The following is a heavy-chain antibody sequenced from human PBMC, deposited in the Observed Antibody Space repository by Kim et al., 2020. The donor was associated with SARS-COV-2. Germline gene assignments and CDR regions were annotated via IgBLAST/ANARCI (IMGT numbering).Heavy chain of an antibody. CDR2: RT. CDR3: ARAAWDAFDI. J-gene: IGHJ3*02. Sequence: RTNYNPSLKSRVTMSVDTSKNQFSLKLSSVTAADTAVYYCARAAWDAFDIWGQGTMVTVSS. D-gene: IGHD6-25*01. V-gene: IGHV4-4*07.